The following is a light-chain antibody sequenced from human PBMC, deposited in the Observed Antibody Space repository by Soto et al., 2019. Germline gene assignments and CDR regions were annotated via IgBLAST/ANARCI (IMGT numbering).Light chain of an antibody. CDR3: PQLNSYPRT. CDR1: QTISSW. CDR2: KAS. V-gene: IGKV1-5*03. J-gene: IGKJ3*01. Sequence: DIQMTQSRSTLSGSVGDRVTITCRASQTISSWLAWYQQKPGKAPKLLIYKASTLKSGVPSRFSGSGSGTEFTLTICSLQPEDFATYYCPQLNSYPRTFGGGTNVDIK.